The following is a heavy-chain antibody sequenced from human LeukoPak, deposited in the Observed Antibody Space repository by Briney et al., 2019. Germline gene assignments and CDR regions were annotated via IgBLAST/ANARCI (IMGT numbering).Heavy chain of an antibody. Sequence: SSETLSLTCAVYVGSFSGYYWSWIRQPPGKGLEWIGEINHSGSTNYNPSLKSRVTISVDTSKNQFSLKLSSVTAADTAVYYCARGGTGTGDIVVVPAAIRGGFDYWGQGTLVTVSS. D-gene: IGHD2-2*02. CDR2: INHSGST. CDR1: VGSFSGYY. CDR3: ARGGTGTGDIVVVPAAIRGGFDY. V-gene: IGHV4-34*01. J-gene: IGHJ4*02.